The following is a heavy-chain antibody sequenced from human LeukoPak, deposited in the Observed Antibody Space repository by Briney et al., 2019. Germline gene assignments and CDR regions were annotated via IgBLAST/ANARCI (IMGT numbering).Heavy chain of an antibody. D-gene: IGHD6-19*01. J-gene: IGHJ5*02. V-gene: IGHV3-7*01. CDR3: ATSGGSGWSRDINWFDP. CDR1: GFIFRKYW. Sequence: PGGSLSLSCAASGFIFRKYWMSWVRQAPGKGLEWVANIQQDGSETYYVDSVKGRFTISRDNAKNSLYLQMNSLRADDTAVYYCATSGGSGWSRDINWFDPWGQGTLVTVSS. CDR2: IQQDGSET.